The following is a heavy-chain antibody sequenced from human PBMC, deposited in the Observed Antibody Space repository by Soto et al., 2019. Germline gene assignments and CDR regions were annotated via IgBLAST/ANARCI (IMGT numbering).Heavy chain of an antibody. V-gene: IGHV4-59*01. CDR2: MYSSGIT. Sequence: SETLSLTCSIFGGSINNYYWSWIRLPPGKGFEWIAYMYSSGITDYNPSLKTRVSISLDTSNFQFSLKLRSVTAADSAVYFCARVSNDYGGSGAFDYWGQGALVTVSS. J-gene: IGHJ4*02. CDR1: GGSINNYY. CDR3: ARVSNDYGGSGAFDY. D-gene: IGHD4-17*01.